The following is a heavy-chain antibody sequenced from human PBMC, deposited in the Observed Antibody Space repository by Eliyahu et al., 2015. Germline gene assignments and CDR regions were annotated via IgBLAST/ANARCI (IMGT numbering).Heavy chain of an antibody. Sequence: EVQLVESGGGLVQPGGSLRLSCAASGFSFSAYWMHWVRQVPGKSPEWVSRINPDGTGSHSADFVKGRFTISRDNAKNTLFLQMDSLSAEDSAVYFCARVLTPVVRAFDIWGQGTLVSVSS. D-gene: IGHD2-21*01. CDR3: ARVLTPVVRAFDI. V-gene: IGHV3-74*01. CDR1: GFSFSAYW. J-gene: IGHJ3*02. CDR2: INPDGTGS.